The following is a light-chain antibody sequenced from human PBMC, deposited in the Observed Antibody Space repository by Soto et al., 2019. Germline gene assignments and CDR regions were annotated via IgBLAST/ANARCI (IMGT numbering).Light chain of an antibody. J-gene: IGLJ2*01. CDR3: QSYDTRLSAVV. V-gene: IGLV1-40*01. CDR2: GDN. Sequence: QSVLTQPPSVSGAPGQRLTIACTGSSSNIGAGYAVHWHQHLPGRAPKLLVYGDNNRPSGVPDRFSGSKSGTSAYLTITGLQAEDEAHYYCQSYDTRLSAVVFGGGTKLTVL. CDR1: SSNIGAGYA.